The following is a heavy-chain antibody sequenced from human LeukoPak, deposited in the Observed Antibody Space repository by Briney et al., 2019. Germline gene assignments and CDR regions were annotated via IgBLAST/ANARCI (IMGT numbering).Heavy chain of an antibody. V-gene: IGHV3-30*18. D-gene: IGHD2-15*01. J-gene: IGHJ4*02. CDR1: GFTFSSYS. CDR3: AKDHPSMGSGGSCFDY. Sequence: PRGSLRLSCAASGFTFSSYSMNWVRQAPGKGLEWVAVISYDGSNKYYADSVKGRFTISRDNSKNTLYLQMNSLRAEDTAVYYCAKDHPSMGSGGSCFDYWGQGTLVTVSS. CDR2: ISYDGSNK.